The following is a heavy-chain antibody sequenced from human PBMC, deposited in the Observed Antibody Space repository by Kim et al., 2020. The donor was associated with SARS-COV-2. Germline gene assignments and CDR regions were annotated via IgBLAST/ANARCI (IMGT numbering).Heavy chain of an antibody. CDR1: GGSISSGGYY. J-gene: IGHJ3*02. CDR2: IYYSGST. Sequence: SETLSLTCTVSGGSISSGGYYWSWIRQHPGKGLEWIGYIYYSGSTYYNPSLKSRVTISVDTSKNQFSLKLSSVTAADTAVYYCARSPMIVVVIGAFDIWGQGTNGHRLF. D-gene: IGHD3-22*01. CDR3: ARSPMIVVVIGAFDI. V-gene: IGHV4-31*03.